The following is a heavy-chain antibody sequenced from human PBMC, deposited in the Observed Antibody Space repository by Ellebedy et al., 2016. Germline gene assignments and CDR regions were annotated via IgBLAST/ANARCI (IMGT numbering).Heavy chain of an antibody. CDR3: GGEPPYYDYVWGSYRSRGWFDP. Sequence: SETLSLTXTVSGGSISSGGYYWSWIRQHPGKGLEWIGYIYYSGSTYYNPSLKSRVTISVDTSKNQFSLKLSSVTAADTAVYYCGGEPPYYDYVWGSYRSRGWFDPWGQGTLDTVSS. CDR1: GGSISSGGYY. CDR2: IYYSGST. D-gene: IGHD3-16*02. V-gene: IGHV4-31*03. J-gene: IGHJ5*02.